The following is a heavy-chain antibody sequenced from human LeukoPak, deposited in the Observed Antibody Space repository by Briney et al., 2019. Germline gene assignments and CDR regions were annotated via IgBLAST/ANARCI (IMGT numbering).Heavy chain of an antibody. J-gene: IGHJ1*01. CDR2: IYGSRIT. Sequence: KPSETLSLTCTVSGDSVTSGYWSWIRQPPGKGLEWIGYIYGSRITDYNPSLKSRLTISVDTSNNQFSLNLSSVTAADTAVYYCAGRGHRYSRDWGQGILVTVSS. CDR1: GDSVTSGY. CDR3: AGRGHRYSRD. D-gene: IGHD2-15*01. V-gene: IGHV4-4*09.